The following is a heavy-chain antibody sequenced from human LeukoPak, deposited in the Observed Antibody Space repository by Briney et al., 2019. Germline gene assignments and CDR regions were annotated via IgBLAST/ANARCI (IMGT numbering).Heavy chain of an antibody. CDR1: GFTFSSFW. Sequence: PGGSLRLSCAASGFTFSSFWMSWIRQAPGKGLEWVANIKEDGRAKYYVDSVKGRFTISRDNAKNSLYLQMNSLRAEDTAVYYCARDGVYSSSSPDYWGQGTLVTVSS. CDR3: ARDGVYSSSSPDY. V-gene: IGHV3-7*01. J-gene: IGHJ4*02. CDR2: IKEDGRAK. D-gene: IGHD6-6*01.